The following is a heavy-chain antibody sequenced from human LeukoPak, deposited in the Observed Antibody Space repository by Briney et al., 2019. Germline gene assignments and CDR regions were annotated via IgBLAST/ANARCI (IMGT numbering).Heavy chain of an antibody. J-gene: IGHJ4*02. Sequence: ASVKVSCKASGYTFTGYYIHWVRQAPGQGLEWMGWINPHSGNTHYAQKFQGRVTMTRDTSISTANMELGNLTSGDTAVYYCARGGIAAPSLGYWGQGTLVTVSS. D-gene: IGHD6-13*01. V-gene: IGHV1-2*02. CDR3: ARGGIAAPSLGY. CDR2: INPHSGNT. CDR1: GYTFTGYY.